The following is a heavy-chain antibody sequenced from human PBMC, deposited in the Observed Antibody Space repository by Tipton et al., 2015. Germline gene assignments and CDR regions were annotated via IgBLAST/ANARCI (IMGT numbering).Heavy chain of an antibody. CDR2: IYYRGST. CDR3: ARHKDSGTYPLDY. J-gene: IGHJ4*02. CDR1: GGSLSSGSYY. Sequence: TLSLTCTVSGGSLSSGSYYWSWIRQPPGKGLEWIGYIYYRGSTNYNPSLKSRVTISVDTSKNQFSLKLSSVTAADTAIYYCARHKDSGTYPLDYWGQGTLVTVSS. V-gene: IGHV4-61*01. D-gene: IGHD3-10*01.